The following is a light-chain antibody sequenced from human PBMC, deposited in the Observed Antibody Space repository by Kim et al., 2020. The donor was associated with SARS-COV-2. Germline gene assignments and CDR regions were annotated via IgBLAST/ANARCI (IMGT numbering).Light chain of an antibody. Sequence: SITISCTGTSSDVGSYNLVSWYQQHPGKAPKLMIYEVSKRPSGVSNRFSGSKSGNTASLTISGLQAEDEADYYCCSCAGSSTFAWVFGGGTQLTVL. CDR1: SSDVGSYNL. J-gene: IGLJ3*02. V-gene: IGLV2-23*02. CDR3: CSCAGSSTFAWV. CDR2: EVS.